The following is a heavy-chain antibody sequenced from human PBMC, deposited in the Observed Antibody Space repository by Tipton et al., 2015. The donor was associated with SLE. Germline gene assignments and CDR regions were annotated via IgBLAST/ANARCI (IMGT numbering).Heavy chain of an antibody. D-gene: IGHD2-8*02. CDR3: ARDVGGYNTGWFPYYFDY. J-gene: IGHJ4*02. Sequence: TLSLTCIVSGDFISSSSYYWGWIRQPPGKGLEWVGTVYYTGNTFYNPSLKSRVTISVDTSKNQFSLKLSSVTAADTAVYYCARDVGGYNTGWFPYYFDYWGQGTLVTVSS. V-gene: IGHV4-39*07. CDR2: VYYTGNT. CDR1: GDFISSSSYY.